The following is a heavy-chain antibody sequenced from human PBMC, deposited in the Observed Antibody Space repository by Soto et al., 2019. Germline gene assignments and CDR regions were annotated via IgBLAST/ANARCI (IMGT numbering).Heavy chain of an antibody. D-gene: IGHD6-25*01. CDR2: IIPILGIA. V-gene: IGHV1-69*02. CDR3: ARSGYGDYYYYGMDV. J-gene: IGHJ6*02. CDR1: GGTFSSYT. Sequence: QVQLVQSGAEVKKPGSSVKVSCKASGGTFSSYTISWVRQAPGQGLEWMGRIIPILGIANYAQKFQGRVTITADKSTSTAYMELSSLRSEDTGMYYCARSGYGDYYYYGMDVWGQGTTVTVSS.